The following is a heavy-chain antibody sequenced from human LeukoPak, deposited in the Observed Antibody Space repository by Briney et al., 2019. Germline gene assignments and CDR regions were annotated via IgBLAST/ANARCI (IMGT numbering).Heavy chain of an antibody. J-gene: IGHJ3*02. V-gene: IGHV1-2*02. Sequence: GASVKVSYKASGYTFTAYYIHWVRQAPGQGLEWMGWIHPNRGDTGYAQKFQGRVTMTRDTSISTAYLEMSGLGSDDSAVYYCAREGDEDLATSDGSGAFDIWGQGTTVIVSS. CDR2: IHPNRGDT. CDR1: GYTFTAYY. CDR3: AREGDEDLATSDGSGAFDI. D-gene: IGHD5-24*01.